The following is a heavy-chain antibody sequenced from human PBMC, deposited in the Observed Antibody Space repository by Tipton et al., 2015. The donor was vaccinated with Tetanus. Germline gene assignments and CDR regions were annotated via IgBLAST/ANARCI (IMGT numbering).Heavy chain of an antibody. CDR3: ARERSGFNVGHLDV. D-gene: IGHD3-3*01. V-gene: IGHV4-39*02. J-gene: IGHJ4*02. CDR2: IYYSGSS. Sequence: TLSLTCNVSGASMSSSSYYWDWIRQPPGKGLEWIGSIYYSGSSYYNPSLESRVTISLDTSKNRFSLKLTSVTAADAAVYFCARERSGFNVGHLDVWGPGILVIVSS. CDR1: GASMSSSSYY.